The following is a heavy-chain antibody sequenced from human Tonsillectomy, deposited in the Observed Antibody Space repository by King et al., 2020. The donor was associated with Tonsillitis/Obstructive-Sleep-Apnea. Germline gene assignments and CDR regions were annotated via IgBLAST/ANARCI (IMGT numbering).Heavy chain of an antibody. CDR1: GYTFTNYW. D-gene: IGHD3-10*01. V-gene: IGHV5-51*01. CDR3: VRRASYYKAFDY. CDR2: IYPGDSDI. Sequence: QLVQSGAEVKKPGESLKISCKGSGYTFTNYWIGWVRQMPGKGLEWMGIIYPGDSDIRYSPSFQGQVTISAAKSITTAYLQWSSLKASDTAMYYGVRRASYYKAFDYWGQGTLVTVSS. J-gene: IGHJ4*02.